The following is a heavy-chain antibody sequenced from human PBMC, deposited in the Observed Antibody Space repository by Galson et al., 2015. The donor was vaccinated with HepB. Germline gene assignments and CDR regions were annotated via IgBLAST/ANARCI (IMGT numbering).Heavy chain of an antibody. CDR3: ARESRYNWNYGILYQAYYFDY. V-gene: IGHV1-69*13. J-gene: IGHJ4*02. Sequence: SVKVSCKASGGTFSSYAISWVRQAPGQGLEWMGGIIPIFGAANYAQKFQGRVTITADESTSTAYMELSSLRSEDTAVYYCARESRYNWNYGILYQAYYFDYWGQGTLVTVSS. CDR1: GGTFSSYA. CDR2: IIPIFGAA. D-gene: IGHD1-7*01.